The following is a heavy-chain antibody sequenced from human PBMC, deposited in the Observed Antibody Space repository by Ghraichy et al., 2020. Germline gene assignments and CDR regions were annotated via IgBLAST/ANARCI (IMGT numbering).Heavy chain of an antibody. D-gene: IGHD3-10*01. J-gene: IGHJ4*02. CDR2: ISGSGGST. CDR3: AKDRLSMVRVRPLAC. CDR1: GFTFSSYA. Sequence: GGSLRLSCAASGFTFSSYAMSWVRQAPGKGLEWVSAISGSGGSTYYADSVKGRFTISRDNSKNTLYLQMNSLRAEDTAVYYCAKDRLSMVRVRPLACWGQGALVTVSS. V-gene: IGHV3-23*01.